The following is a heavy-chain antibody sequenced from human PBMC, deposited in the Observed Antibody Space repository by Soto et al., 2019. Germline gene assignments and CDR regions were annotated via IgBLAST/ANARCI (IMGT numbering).Heavy chain of an antibody. D-gene: IGHD3-10*01. J-gene: IGHJ4*02. V-gene: IGHV4-31*03. Sequence: SETLSLTCTVSGGSISSGGYYWSWIRQHPGKGLEWIGYIYYSGSTYYNPSLKSRVTISVDTSKNQFSLKLSSVTAADTAVYYCARDHPGSSHFDYWGLGTLVTVSS. CDR2: IYYSGST. CDR3: ARDHPGSSHFDY. CDR1: GGSISSGGYY.